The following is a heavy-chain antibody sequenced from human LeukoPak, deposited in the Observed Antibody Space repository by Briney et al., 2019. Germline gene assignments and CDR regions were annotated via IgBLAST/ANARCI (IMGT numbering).Heavy chain of an antibody. CDR2: IKSDGSNS. CDR3: VRVWGRSSFGEDC. CDR1: GFTFSTYW. D-gene: IGHD7-27*01. J-gene: IGHJ4*02. V-gene: IGHV3-74*01. Sequence: GGSLRLSCAASGFTFSTYWMHWVRQAPGTGLVWVSRIKSDGSNSNYADCVKGRFTISRDNAKNTLYLQMNSLRAEDTAVYHCVRVWGRSSFGEDCWGQGTLVTVSS.